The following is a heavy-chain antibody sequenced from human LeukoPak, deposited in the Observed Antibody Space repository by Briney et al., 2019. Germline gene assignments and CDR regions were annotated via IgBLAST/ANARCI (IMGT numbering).Heavy chain of an antibody. J-gene: IGHJ3*02. CDR1: GYTFTGYY. D-gene: IGHD1-1*01. CDR3: ARDRRMWDTTPDAFEI. Sequence: RASVKVSCKASGYTFTGYYMHWVRQAPGQGLEWMGWINPNSGGTNYAQKFQGRVTMTTDTSTSTAYMDLRSLTSDDTAVYYCARDRRMWDTTPDAFEIWGQGTMVTVSS. V-gene: IGHV1-2*02. CDR2: INPNSGGT.